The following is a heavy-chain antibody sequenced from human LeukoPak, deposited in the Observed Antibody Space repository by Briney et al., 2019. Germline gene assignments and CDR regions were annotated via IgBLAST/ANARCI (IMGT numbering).Heavy chain of an antibody. CDR2: IYPGDSDT. CDR3: ARQTRRTAMALYYYYYMDV. J-gene: IGHJ6*03. CDR1: GSIFTSYW. V-gene: IGHV5-51*01. D-gene: IGHD5-18*01. Sequence: GESLKISCKGSGSIFTSYWIGWVRQLPGKGLEWMGIIYPGDSDTRYSPSFQGQVTISADKSISTAYLQWSSLKASDTAMYYCARQTRRTAMALYYYYYMDVWGKGTTVTISS.